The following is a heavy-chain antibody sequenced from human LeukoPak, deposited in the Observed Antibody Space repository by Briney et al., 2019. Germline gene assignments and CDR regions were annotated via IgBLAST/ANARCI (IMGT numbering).Heavy chain of an antibody. J-gene: IGHJ4*02. Sequence: PSETLSLTCTVSGGSISSYYWSWIRQPAGKGLEWIGRIYTSGSTNYNPSLKSRVTMSVDTSKNQFSLKLSSVTAADTAVYYCARDPHEFSSGWSHFEYWGQGTLVTVSS. V-gene: IGHV4-4*07. CDR2: IYTSGST. CDR3: ARDPHEFSSGWSHFEY. CDR1: GGSISSYY. D-gene: IGHD6-19*01.